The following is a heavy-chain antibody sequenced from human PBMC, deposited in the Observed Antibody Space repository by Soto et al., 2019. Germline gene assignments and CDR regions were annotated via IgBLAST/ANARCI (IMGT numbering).Heavy chain of an antibody. V-gene: IGHV1-8*01. Sequence: VSVKVSCKASGHTFTRYDINWVRQATGQGLEGMGWMNPNSGNTGYAQKFQGRVTMIRNTSISTAYMELRSLRSEDTAVYYCAIVDRNPRVRYFDWLHQTVYYGMDVWGQGPTVPVS. D-gene: IGHD3-9*01. CDR3: AIVDRNPRVRYFDWLHQTVYYGMDV. CDR2: MNPNSGNT. J-gene: IGHJ6*02. CDR1: GHTFTRYD.